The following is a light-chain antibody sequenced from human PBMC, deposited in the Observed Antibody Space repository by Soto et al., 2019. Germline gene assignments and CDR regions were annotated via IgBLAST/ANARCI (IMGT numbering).Light chain of an antibody. CDR1: QSVSSN. CDR3: QQYNNWART. V-gene: IGKV3-15*01. CDR2: GAS. Sequence: EIVMTQSPSTVSCSPVERPXRPSRASQSVSSNLAWYQQKPGQAPRLLMYGASTRATGIPARFSGSGSGTEFTLTISSLQSADFAVYFCQQYNNWARTFGQGTKVDIK. J-gene: IGKJ1*01.